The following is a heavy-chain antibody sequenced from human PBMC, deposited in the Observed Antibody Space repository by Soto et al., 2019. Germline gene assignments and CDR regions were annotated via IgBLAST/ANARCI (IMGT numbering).Heavy chain of an antibody. Sequence: QVQLVQSGAEVKKPGASVRVSCKTSGYTFINYGITWVRQAPGQGLEWMGWLSAYNGDTSSSEKLQDRFTMTTDTSTNTVYMDLRSLTPDDTAVYYCARWSAIVGGAEALDAWGQGTMVIVSS. CDR1: GYTFINYG. J-gene: IGHJ3*01. D-gene: IGHD1-26*01. CDR3: ARWSAIVGGAEALDA. V-gene: IGHV1-18*01. CDR2: LSAYNGDT.